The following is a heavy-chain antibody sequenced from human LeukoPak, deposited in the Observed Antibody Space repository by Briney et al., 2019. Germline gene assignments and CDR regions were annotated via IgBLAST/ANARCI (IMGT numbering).Heavy chain of an antibody. V-gene: IGHV3-49*04. CDR1: GFTFGDYA. CDR3: TRRAIYMDV. CDR2: IRSKTYGGTT. J-gene: IGHJ6*04. Sequence: GGSLRLSCTASGFTFGDYAMTCVRQAPGKGREWVGLIRSKTYGGTTEYAASVKGRFTISRDDSKSIAYLQMNSLKTEDTAVYYCTRRAIYMDVWGKGTTVTVSS.